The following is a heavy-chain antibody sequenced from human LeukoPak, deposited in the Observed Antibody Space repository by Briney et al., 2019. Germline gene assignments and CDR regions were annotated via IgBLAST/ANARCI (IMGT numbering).Heavy chain of an antibody. CDR3: TRGGLFTYDSSGYPIDF. Sequence: GGSLRLSCTASGFTFTTYGMHWVRQAPGKGLEWVAIIWNDGSNQFYADSVKGRITISRDTSNNTLFLQMNSLRAEDTAVYYCTRGGLFTYDSSGYPIDFWGQGTLVTVSS. CDR2: IWNDGSNQ. J-gene: IGHJ4*02. CDR1: GFTFTTYG. D-gene: IGHD3-22*01. V-gene: IGHV3-33*01.